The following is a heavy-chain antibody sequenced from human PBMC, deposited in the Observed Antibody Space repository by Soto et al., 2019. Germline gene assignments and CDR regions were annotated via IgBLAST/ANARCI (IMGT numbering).Heavy chain of an antibody. J-gene: IGHJ4*01. V-gene: IGHV3-23*01. CDR2: ISGSGSST. Sequence: EVQLLESGGGLVQPGGSLRLSCAASGFPFSGYAINWVRQAPGKGLEWVSIISGSGSSTNYADSVKGRFTISRDNARDPVYLQRTSLRAEDTAVYYGPKPYYANSDHRRPFDNGGQETWSPSPQ. CDR3: PKPYYANSDHRRPFDN. D-gene: IGHD1-26*01. CDR1: GFPFSGYA.